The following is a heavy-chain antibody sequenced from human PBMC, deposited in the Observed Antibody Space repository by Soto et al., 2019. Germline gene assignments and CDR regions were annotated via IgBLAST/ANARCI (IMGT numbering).Heavy chain of an antibody. D-gene: IGHD3-9*01. V-gene: IGHV1-69*01. J-gene: IGHJ4*02. CDR2: IIPIFGTA. CDR3: ARKPYYDILTGYYNDV. Sequence: QGQLVHSGAEVKKPGSSVKVSCKASGGTFSSYAISWVRQAPGQGLEWMGGIIPIFGTANYAQKFQGRVTITADESTSTAYMELSRLRSEDTAVYYCARKPYYDILTGYYNDVWGQGTLVTVSS. CDR1: GGTFSSYA.